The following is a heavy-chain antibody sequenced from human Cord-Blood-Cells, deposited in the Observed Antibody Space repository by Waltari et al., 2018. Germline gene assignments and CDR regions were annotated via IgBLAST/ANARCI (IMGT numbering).Heavy chain of an antibody. CDR1: GYTFTGYY. Sequence: QVQLVQSGAEVKKPGASVKVSCKASGYTFTGYYMHWVGQAPGTGLEWMERNNPNSGGTNYAQKFQGRVTMTRDTSISTAYMELSRLRSDDTAVYYCARARCTGGVCYDAFDIWGQGTMVTVSS. V-gene: IGHV1-2*06. J-gene: IGHJ3*02. D-gene: IGHD2-8*02. CDR3: ARARCTGGVCYDAFDI. CDR2: NNPNSGGT.